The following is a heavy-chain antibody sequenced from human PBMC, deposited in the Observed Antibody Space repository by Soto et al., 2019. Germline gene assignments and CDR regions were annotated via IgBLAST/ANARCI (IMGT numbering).Heavy chain of an antibody. CDR2: IWYVGSNK. D-gene: IGHD3-10*01. Sequence: QVQLVESGGGVVQPGRSLRLSCAACGFTFSSYGMHWVRQAPGKGLEWVAVIWYVGSNKYYADPVKGRFTISRDNSKNTLYLQMNSLRAEDTAVYYCARDPPGTVNYYYGMDVWGQGTTVTVSS. J-gene: IGHJ6*02. CDR3: ARDPPGTVNYYYGMDV. CDR1: GFTFSSYG. V-gene: IGHV3-33*01.